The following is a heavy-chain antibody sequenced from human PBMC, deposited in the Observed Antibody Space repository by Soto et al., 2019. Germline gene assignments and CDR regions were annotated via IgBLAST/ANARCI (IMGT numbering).Heavy chain of an antibody. D-gene: IGHD3-3*01. CDR2: IYYSGST. Sequence: QLQLQESGPGLVKPSETLSLTCTVSGGSISSSSYYWGWIRQPPGKGLEWIGSIYYSGSTYYNPSLKSRVTISVDTSKNQFSLKLSSVTAADTAVYYCARVLEWYNWFDPWGQGTLVTVSS. V-gene: IGHV4-39*01. CDR1: GGSISSSSYY. J-gene: IGHJ5*02. CDR3: ARVLEWYNWFDP.